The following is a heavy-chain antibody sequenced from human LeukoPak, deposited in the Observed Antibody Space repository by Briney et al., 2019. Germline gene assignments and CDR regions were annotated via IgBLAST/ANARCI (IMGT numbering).Heavy chain of an antibody. J-gene: IGHJ4*02. CDR3: ARGDYGDIDY. Sequence: GGSLRLSCAASGFTFSSYGMHWVRQAPGKGLEWVAVISYDGSNKYYADSVKGRFTFSRDNSKNTLYLQMNSLRSEDTAVYYCARGDYGDIDYWGQGTLVTVSS. CDR2: ISYDGSNK. CDR1: GFTFSSYG. D-gene: IGHD4/OR15-4a*01. V-gene: IGHV3-30*03.